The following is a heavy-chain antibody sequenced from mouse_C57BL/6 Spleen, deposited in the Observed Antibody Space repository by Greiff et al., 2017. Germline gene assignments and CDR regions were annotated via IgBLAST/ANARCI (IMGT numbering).Heavy chain of an antibody. D-gene: IGHD3-2*02. CDR2: IYPGDGDT. V-gene: IGHV1-82*01. J-gene: IGHJ3*01. CDR1: GYAFSSSW. CDR3: ARGGSSGFPWFAY. Sequence: VKLMESGPELVKPGASVEISCKASGYAFSSSWMNWVKQRPGQGLEWIGRIYPGDGDTNYNGKFKGKATLTADKSSSTAYMQLSSLTSEDSAVYFCARGGSSGFPWFAYWGQGTLVTVSA.